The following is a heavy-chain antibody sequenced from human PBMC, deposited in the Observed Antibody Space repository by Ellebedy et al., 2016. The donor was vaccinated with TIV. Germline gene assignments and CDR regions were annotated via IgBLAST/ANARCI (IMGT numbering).Heavy chain of an antibody. Sequence: GGSLRLSCAASGFTFSSYSMNWVRQAPGKGLEWVSGISAGGNTYYADSVKGRFTISRNDSKNTLYLQMNSLKAEDTAIYYCAREAGTSGWYSGFQHWGQGTLVTVSS. CDR1: GFTFSSYS. CDR3: AREAGTSGWYSGFQH. V-gene: IGHV3-53*01. D-gene: IGHD6-19*01. CDR2: ISAGGNT. J-gene: IGHJ1*01.